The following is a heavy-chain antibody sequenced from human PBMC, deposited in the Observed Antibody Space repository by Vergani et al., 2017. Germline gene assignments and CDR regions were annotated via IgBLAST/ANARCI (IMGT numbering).Heavy chain of an antibody. CDR3: AREGSGYLYYFDY. D-gene: IGHD3-3*01. CDR2: ISSSSSTI. Sequence: EVQLVESGGGLVQPGGSLRLSCAASGFTFSSYSMNWVRQAPGKGLERVSYISSSSSTIYYADSVKGRFTISRDNAKNSLYLQMNSLRAEDTAVYYCAREGSGYLYYFDYWGQGTLVTVSS. CDR1: GFTFSSYS. V-gene: IGHV3-48*01. J-gene: IGHJ4*02.